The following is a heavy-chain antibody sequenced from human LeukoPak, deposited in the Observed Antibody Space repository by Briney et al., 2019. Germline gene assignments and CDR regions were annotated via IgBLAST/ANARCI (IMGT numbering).Heavy chain of an antibody. D-gene: IGHD5-12*01. CDR2: ITGSISTI. V-gene: IGHV3-48*01. J-gene: IGHJ6*03. CDR3: ARDHTGYEYGSFTYHYQYMDV. Sequence: GGSLRLSCAASGFTFSSYSMNWVRQAPGKGLEWVSYITGSISTIYYTDSVKGRFTISRDNAKNSVYLQMNSLRADDTAVYYCARDHTGYEYGSFTYHYQYMDVWGKGTTVTVSS. CDR1: GFTFSSYS.